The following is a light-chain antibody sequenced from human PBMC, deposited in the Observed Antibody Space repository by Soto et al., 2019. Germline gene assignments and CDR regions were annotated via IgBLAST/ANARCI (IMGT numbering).Light chain of an antibody. CDR1: PSVTNF. Sequence: ETVLTQAPATLSLSPLVGGTIFCSASPSVTNFLAWYQQKPGQAPRLLIYGAFNRATGIPARFSGSGSGTDFTLTISSLEPEDSAIYYCQQRNIWPPVTFGQGARLEIK. CDR2: GAF. CDR3: QQRNIWPPVT. V-gene: IGKV3-11*01. J-gene: IGKJ5*01.